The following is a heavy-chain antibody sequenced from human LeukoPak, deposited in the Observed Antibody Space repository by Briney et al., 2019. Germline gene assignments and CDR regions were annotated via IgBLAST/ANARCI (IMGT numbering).Heavy chain of an antibody. Sequence: SETLSLTCTVSGYSITSGYFWGWIPQPPGKGLEWIGNIYHTGSTYYNPSLKSRVTISVDTSKNQFSLKLSSVTAADTAVYYCARYYDFWSGYYTGIDYFDYWGQGTLVTVSS. CDR1: GYSITSGYF. J-gene: IGHJ4*02. V-gene: IGHV4-38-2*02. CDR2: IYHTGST. D-gene: IGHD3-3*01. CDR3: ARYYDFWSGYYTGIDYFDY.